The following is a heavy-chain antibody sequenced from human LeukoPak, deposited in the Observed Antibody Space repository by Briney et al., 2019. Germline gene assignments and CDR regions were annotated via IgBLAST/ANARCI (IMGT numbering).Heavy chain of an antibody. V-gene: IGHV3-7*01. Sequence: GGSLRLSCAASGFSFSNYWMTWVRQAPGKGLERVANIKEDGSDRYYGDSVRGRFIISRDNAKNSLYLQMDSLRAEDTALYYCARGLGRGYSYTQYGMDVWGQGTTVTVSS. J-gene: IGHJ6*02. CDR1: GFSFSNYW. D-gene: IGHD5-18*01. CDR2: IKEDGSDR. CDR3: ARGLGRGYSYTQYGMDV.